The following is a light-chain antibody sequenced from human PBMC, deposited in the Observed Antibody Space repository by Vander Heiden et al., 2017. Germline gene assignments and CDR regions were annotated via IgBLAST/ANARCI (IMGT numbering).Light chain of an antibody. V-gene: IGLV3-19*01. CDR1: SLRSYY. CDR2: AKN. CDR3: NSRDSGGNHGI. Sequence: SSELTQDPAVSVALGQTVRITCQGDSLRSYYASWYQQKPGQAPVLVIYAKNNRPSGIPDRFSGSSSGNTASLTITGAQAEDEADYDCNSRDSGGNHGIFGGGTKLTGL. J-gene: IGLJ2*01.